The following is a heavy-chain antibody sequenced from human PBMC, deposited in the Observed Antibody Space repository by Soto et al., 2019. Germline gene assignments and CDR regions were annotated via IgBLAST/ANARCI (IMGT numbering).Heavy chain of an antibody. CDR1: GGYIRSSSYY. CDR2: IYYSGST. D-gene: IGHD3-10*01. Sequence: SETQSLTCTVSGGYIRSSSYYWGWIRQPPGKGLEWIGSIYYSGSTYYNPSLKSRVTISVDTSKNQFSLKLSSVTAADTAVYYCARSQITMVRGVIIPNWFDPWGQGTLVTVSS. CDR3: ARSQITMVRGVIIPNWFDP. J-gene: IGHJ5*02. V-gene: IGHV4-39*01.